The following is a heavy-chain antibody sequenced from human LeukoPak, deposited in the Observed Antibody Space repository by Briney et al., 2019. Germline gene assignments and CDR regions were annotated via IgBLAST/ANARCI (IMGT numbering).Heavy chain of an antibody. D-gene: IGHD6-13*01. CDR1: GSTVRSPG. CDR2: IRGSSSDI. Sequence: PGRTLRHSCAASGSTVRSPGMKWGRQARGTGLESVSYIRGSSSDIYYADYVKGRFSVSRDNDKNSLYLQMNSLRDDDTGIYHCARDTSSAWYASYGTDVWGQGTTVAVSS. J-gene: IGHJ6*02. V-gene: IGHV3-21*05. CDR3: ARDTSSAWYASYGTDV.